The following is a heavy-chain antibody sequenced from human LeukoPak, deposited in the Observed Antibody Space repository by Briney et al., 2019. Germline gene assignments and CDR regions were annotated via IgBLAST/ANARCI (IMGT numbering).Heavy chain of an antibody. J-gene: IGHJ6*03. CDR1: GYTFTSYG. Sequence: GASVKVSCKASGYTFTSYGISWVRQAPGQGLESMGWISAYNGDTNYAQKLQVRVTMTTDTSTSTAYMELRSLRSDDTAVYYCARLTSGGSARNMDVWGKGTTVTISS. D-gene: IGHD3-10*01. CDR3: ARLTSGGSARNMDV. CDR2: ISAYNGDT. V-gene: IGHV1-18*01.